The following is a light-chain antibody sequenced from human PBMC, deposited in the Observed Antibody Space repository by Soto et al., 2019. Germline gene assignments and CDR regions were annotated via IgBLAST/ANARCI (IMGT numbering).Light chain of an antibody. Sequence: QSVLTQPPSVSGAPGQRVTISCTGSSSNIGAGYDVHWYQQLPGTAPKLLIYGNSNRPSGVPDRFSGSKSGTSASLAITGLQAEDEADYYCCSHSASYTFVFGTGTKVTAL. V-gene: IGLV1-40*01. CDR3: CSHSASYTFV. CDR1: SSNIGAGYD. CDR2: GNS. J-gene: IGLJ1*01.